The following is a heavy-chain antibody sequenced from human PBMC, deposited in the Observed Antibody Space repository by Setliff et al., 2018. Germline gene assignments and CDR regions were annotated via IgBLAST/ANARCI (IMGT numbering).Heavy chain of an antibody. Sequence: PGGSLRLSCAASGFTFSSYAMSWVRQAPGKGLEWVALISNDDTKKYFADSVKGRFTISRDSSRNTLYLQMSSLRPEDTALYYCARSTETFSGEDFYFFYYMDVWGKGTTVTVSS. J-gene: IGHJ6*03. CDR3: ARSTETFSGEDFYFFYYMDV. V-gene: IGHV3-30*04. CDR1: GFTFSSYA. D-gene: IGHD4-4*01. CDR2: ISNDDTKK.